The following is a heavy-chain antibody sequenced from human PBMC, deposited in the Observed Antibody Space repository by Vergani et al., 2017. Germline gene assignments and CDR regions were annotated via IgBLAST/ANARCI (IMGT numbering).Heavy chain of an antibody. CDR1: GFTFSGSA. Sequence: EVQLVESGGGLVQPGGSLKLSCAASGFTFSGSAMHWVRQASGKGLEWVGRIRSKANSYATAYAASVKGRFTISRDDSKNTAYLQMNSLKTEDTAVYYCTRHVTTYYEFWSGYYADYGMDVWGQGTTVTVSS. CDR2: IRSKANSYAT. V-gene: IGHV3-73*02. J-gene: IGHJ6*02. D-gene: IGHD3-3*01. CDR3: TRHVTTYYEFWSGYYADYGMDV.